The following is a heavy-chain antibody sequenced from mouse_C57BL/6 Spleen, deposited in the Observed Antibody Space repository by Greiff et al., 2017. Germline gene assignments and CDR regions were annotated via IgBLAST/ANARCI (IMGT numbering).Heavy chain of an antibody. D-gene: IGHD1-1*01. J-gene: IGHJ4*01. V-gene: IGHV1-81*01. CDR3: ARDYYGSSPAMDH. CDR1: GYTFTSYG. Sequence: VKLQESGAELARPGASVKLSCKASGYTFTSYGISWVKQRTGQGLEWIGEIYPRSGNTYYNEKFKGKATLTADKSSSTAYMELRSLTSEDSAVYFCARDYYGSSPAMDHWGQGTSVTVSS. CDR2: IYPRSGNT.